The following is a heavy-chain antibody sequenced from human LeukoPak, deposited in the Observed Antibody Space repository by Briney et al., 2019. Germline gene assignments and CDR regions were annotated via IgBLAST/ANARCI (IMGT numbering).Heavy chain of an antibody. Sequence: GSLRLSCAASGFTVSSNYMTWVRQAPGKGLEWIGEINHSGSTNYNPSLKSRITISVDTSKNQFSLKLSSVTAADTAVYYCARDSTTVTLPFFDYWGQGTLVTVSS. CDR1: GFTVSSNY. CDR2: INHSGST. CDR3: ARDSTTVTLPFFDY. J-gene: IGHJ4*02. D-gene: IGHD4-17*01. V-gene: IGHV4-34*01.